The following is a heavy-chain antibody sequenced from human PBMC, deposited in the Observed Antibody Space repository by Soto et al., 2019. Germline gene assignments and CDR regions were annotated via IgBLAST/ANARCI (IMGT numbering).Heavy chain of an antibody. CDR1: GFTFDNCA. CDR3: VQGRYPTMATPLDH. D-gene: IGHD1-1*01. V-gene: IGHV3-9*01. Sequence: AGGSLRLSCSASGFTFDNCAMHWVRQAPGKGLEWVSGISWDSTTVGYADSVKGRFTISRDDAKNSLYLQMNSLRREDTALYYCVQGRYPTMATPLDHWDQGTLVTVSS. CDR2: ISWDSTTV. J-gene: IGHJ5*02.